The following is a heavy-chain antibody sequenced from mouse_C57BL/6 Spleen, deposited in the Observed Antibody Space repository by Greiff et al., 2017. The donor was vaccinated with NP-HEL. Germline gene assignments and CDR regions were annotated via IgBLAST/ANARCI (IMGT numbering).Heavy chain of an antibody. CDR2: IWAGGST. J-gene: IGHJ2*01. D-gene: IGHD1-3*01. Sequence: QVQLKQSGPGLVAPSQSLSITCTVSGFSLTSYGVHWVRQPPGKGLEWLGVIWAGGSTNYNSAPMSRLSISKDNSNSQVFLKMNSLQTADTAMYYCARLEDIWGQGTTLTVSS. CDR1: GFSLTSYG. V-gene: IGHV2-9*02. CDR3: ARLEDI.